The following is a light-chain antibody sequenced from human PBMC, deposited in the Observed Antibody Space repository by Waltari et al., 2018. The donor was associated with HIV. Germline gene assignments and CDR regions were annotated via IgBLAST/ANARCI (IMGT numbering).Light chain of an antibody. V-gene: IGKV1-6*01. CDR2: TAS. Sequence: AIQMTQSPSSLSASVGDRVTISCRASQGIRTDLGWYQQKPGKAPKLLIYTASSLQSGVPSRFIGGGSGTDFTLTISSLEPEDFATYYCLQEYNYPLTFGQGTKVEIK. J-gene: IGKJ1*01. CDR3: LQEYNYPLT. CDR1: QGIRTD.